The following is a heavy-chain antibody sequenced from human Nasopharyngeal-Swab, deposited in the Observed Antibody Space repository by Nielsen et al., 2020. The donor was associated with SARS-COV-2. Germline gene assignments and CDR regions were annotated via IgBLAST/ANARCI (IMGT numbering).Heavy chain of an antibody. CDR2: INHSGST. D-gene: IGHD2-2*01. J-gene: IGHJ6*02. V-gene: IGHV4-34*01. CDR3: ASCSSTSCPLKMDV. Sequence: SETLSLTCALYGGSFSGYYWSWIRQPPGKGLEWIGEINHSGSTNYNPSLKSRVTISVDTSKNQFSLKLSSVTAADTAVYYCASCSSTSCPLKMDVWGQGTTVTVSS. CDR1: GGSFSGYY.